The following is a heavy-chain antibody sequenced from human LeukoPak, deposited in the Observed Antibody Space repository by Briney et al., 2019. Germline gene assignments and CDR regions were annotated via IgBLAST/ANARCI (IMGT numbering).Heavy chain of an antibody. CDR3: ARSRFYYGDHYFDY. J-gene: IGHJ4*02. CDR1: GGSISSGGYS. D-gene: IGHD4-17*01. Sequence: SETLSLTCAVSGGSISSGGYSWSWIRQPPGKGLEWIGYIYHSGSTYYNPSLKSRVTISVDRSKNQFSLKLSSVTAADTAVYYCARSRFYYGDHYFDYWGQGTLVTVSS. CDR2: IYHSGST. V-gene: IGHV4-30-2*01.